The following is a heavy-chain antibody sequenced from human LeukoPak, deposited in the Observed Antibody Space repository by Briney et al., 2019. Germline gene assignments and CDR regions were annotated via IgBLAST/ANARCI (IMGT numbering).Heavy chain of an antibody. CDR1: GYPFDNFG. D-gene: IGHD4-17*01. CDR2: ISAYNGNT. Sequence: AAVKVSCKASGYPFDNFGLTWGRQAPGQGREWMGWISAYNGNTHYAQKFRGRLTLTTETSTSTAYLELRSLKSDDTAVYYCARDRVGGDLTGVSLYWGQGTLVTVSS. CDR3: ARDRVGGDLTGVSLY. J-gene: IGHJ4*01. V-gene: IGHV1-18*01.